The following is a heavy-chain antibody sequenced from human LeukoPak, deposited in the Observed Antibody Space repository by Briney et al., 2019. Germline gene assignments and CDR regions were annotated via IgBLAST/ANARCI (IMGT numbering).Heavy chain of an antibody. V-gene: IGHV3-23*01. Sequence: GWSLRLSRAGSGFIFSNYGMTWVRQAPGKGLEWVGAISGNGVATHYADSVKGRFTLSRDNSRNTLYLQMDNLRVEDTALFYCVKNECTSSLYYFDSWGQGTLVAVSS. J-gene: IGHJ4*02. CDR3: VKNECTSSLYYFDS. CDR2: ISGNGVAT. D-gene: IGHD3-22*01. CDR1: GFIFSNYG.